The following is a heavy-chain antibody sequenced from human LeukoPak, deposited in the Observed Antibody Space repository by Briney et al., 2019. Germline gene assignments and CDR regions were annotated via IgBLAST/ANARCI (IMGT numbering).Heavy chain of an antibody. D-gene: IGHD1-7*01. V-gene: IGHV1-69*05. J-gene: IGHJ3*02. CDR2: IIPIFGTA. Sequence: GASVKVSCKASGGTFSSYAISWVRQAPGQGLEWMGGIIPIFGTANYAQKFQGRVTMTTDTSTSTAYMELRSLRSDDTAVYYCARDNWNYVDAFDIWGQGTMVTVSS. CDR1: GGTFSSYA. CDR3: ARDNWNYVDAFDI.